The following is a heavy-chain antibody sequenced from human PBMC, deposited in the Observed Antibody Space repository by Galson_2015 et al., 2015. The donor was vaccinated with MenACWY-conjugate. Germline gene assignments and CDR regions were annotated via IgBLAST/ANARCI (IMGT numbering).Heavy chain of an antibody. CDR1: GFTFSTYS. Sequence: SLRLSCAASGFTFSTYSMNWVRQAPGKGLEWVSYISSSTGTIYYVDSVKGRFTISRDNAENSLYLQMNSLRAEDTAVYYCARDRGVSGSYYVIDYWAREPWSPSPQ. V-gene: IGHV3-48*04. D-gene: IGHD3-10*01. CDR2: ISSSTGTI. CDR3: ARDRGVSGSYYVIDY. J-gene: IGHJ4*02.